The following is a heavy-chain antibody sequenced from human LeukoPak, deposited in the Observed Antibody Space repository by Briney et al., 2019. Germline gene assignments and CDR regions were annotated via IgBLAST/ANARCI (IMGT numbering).Heavy chain of an antibody. CDR3: ARQYCSSTSCHHYYYYYMDV. J-gene: IGHJ6*03. CDR1: GFTVSTYA. CDR2: ISYDGNNK. D-gene: IGHD2-2*01. V-gene: IGHV3-30*04. Sequence: PGGSLRLSCAASGFTVSTYAMHWVRQAPGKGLEWVAVISYDGNNKYYADSVKGRFTISRDNSKNTLYLQMNSLRAEDTAVYYCARQYCSSTSCHHYYYYYMDVCGKGTTVTVPS.